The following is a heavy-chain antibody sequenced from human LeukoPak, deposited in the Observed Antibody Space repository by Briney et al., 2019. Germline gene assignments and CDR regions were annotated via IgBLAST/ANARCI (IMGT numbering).Heavy chain of an antibody. D-gene: IGHD3/OR15-3a*01. Sequence: ASVKVSCKASGGSLSDYTISWVRQAPGQGLEWVGGIIPMLGTAKYAQNFQGRVTITTDDSSSTVYMELSSLRFEDTASYFCARDGLLTRTGMDVWGKGTTVTASS. CDR3: ARDGLLTRTGMDV. CDR2: IIPMLGTA. CDR1: GGSLSDYT. V-gene: IGHV1-69*16. J-gene: IGHJ6*03.